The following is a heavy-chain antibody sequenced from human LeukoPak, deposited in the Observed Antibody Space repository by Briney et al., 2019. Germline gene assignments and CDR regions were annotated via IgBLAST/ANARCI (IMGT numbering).Heavy chain of an antibody. V-gene: IGHV4-34*01. D-gene: IGHD1-14*01. CDR1: GGSFSGYY. Sequence: SETLPLTCAVYGGSFSGYYWSWIRQPPGKGLEWIGEINHSGSTNYNPSLKSRVTISVDTSKNQFSLKLSSVTAADTAVYYCARGRMGDYWGQGTLVTVSS. J-gene: IGHJ4*02. CDR2: INHSGST. CDR3: ARGRMGDY.